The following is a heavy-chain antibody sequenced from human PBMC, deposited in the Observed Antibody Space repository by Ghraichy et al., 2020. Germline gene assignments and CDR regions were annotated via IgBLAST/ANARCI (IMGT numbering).Heavy chain of an antibody. CDR2: ISYDGTDK. CDR3: GRVYYSSGYYQDT. CDR1: GFTFSSFG. J-gene: IGHJ5*02. D-gene: IGHD3-22*01. V-gene: IGHV3-30*19. Sequence: LSLTCAASGFTFSSFGMDWVRQAPGKGLEGVALISYDGTDKYYADSVKGRFTISRDNSKNTLYLQMNSLRAEDTAVYYCGRVYYSSGYYQDTWGQGTLVTVYS.